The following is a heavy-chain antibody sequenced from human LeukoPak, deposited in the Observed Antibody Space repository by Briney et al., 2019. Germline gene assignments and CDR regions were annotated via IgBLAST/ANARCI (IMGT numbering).Heavy chain of an antibody. CDR1: GFTFSNYA. Sequence: GGSLRLSCAASGFTFSNYAMTWVRQAPGKGLDWISAIGDSGGGTYYADSVKGRFTVSRDNSQNTLYLQMSSLRAEDTAVYYCAKGLYYYAMDVWGQGTAVTVSS. CDR3: AKGLYYYAMDV. J-gene: IGHJ6*02. CDR2: IGDSGGGT. V-gene: IGHV3-23*01.